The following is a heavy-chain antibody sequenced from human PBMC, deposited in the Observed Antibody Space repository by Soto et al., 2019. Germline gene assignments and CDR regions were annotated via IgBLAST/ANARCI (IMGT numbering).Heavy chain of an antibody. CDR1: GFTFSDYY. CDR3: AREPSNWNYCFDY. J-gene: IGHJ4*02. V-gene: IGHV3-11*01. CDR2: ISSSGTTI. D-gene: IGHD1-7*01. Sequence: GGSLRLSCAASGFTFSDYYMSWIRQAPGKGLEWVSYISSSGTTIFYADSLRGRFTISRDNAKKSLYLQMNSLRAEDTAVYYCAREPSNWNYCFDYWGQGTLVTVSS.